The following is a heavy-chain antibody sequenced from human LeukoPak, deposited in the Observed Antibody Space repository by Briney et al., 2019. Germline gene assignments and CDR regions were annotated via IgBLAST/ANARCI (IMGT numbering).Heavy chain of an antibody. CDR1: GFTFSSYW. Sequence: PGVSLRLSCAASGFTFSSYWMHWVRQAPGKGLVWVSRSNSDGSSTTYADSVKGRFTISRDNAKNTLYLQMNSLRAEDTAVYYCAREPRIAVAGTGPAAFDIWGQGTMVTVSS. J-gene: IGHJ3*02. V-gene: IGHV3-74*01. D-gene: IGHD6-19*01. CDR2: SNSDGSST. CDR3: AREPRIAVAGTGPAAFDI.